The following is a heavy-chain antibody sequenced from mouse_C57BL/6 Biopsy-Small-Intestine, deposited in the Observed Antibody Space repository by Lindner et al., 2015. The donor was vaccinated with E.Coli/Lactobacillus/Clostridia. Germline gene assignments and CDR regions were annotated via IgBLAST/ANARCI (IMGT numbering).Heavy chain of an antibody. V-gene: IGHV1S127*01. J-gene: IGHJ4*01. Sequence: SVKVSCKASGYTFTNYYMHWVRQAPGQGLEWMGIVKPNGGYTSHAQNFQGRVTMTRDTSTTTVYMELSSLRSEDTAVYYCAREPPEGYCFDYWGQGTLVTVSS. D-gene: IGHD2-14*01. CDR3: AREPPEGYCFDY. CDR2: VKPNGGYT. CDR1: GYTFTNYY.